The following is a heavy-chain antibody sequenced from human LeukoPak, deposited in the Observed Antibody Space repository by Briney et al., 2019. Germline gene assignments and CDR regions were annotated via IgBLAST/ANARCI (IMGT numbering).Heavy chain of an antibody. CDR3: ARGYPDSSGYYYYYYYYYMDV. J-gene: IGHJ6*03. CDR2: ISAYNGNT. CDR1: GYTFTSYG. Sequence: ASVKVSCKASGYTFTSYGISWVRQAPGQGLEWMGWISAYNGNTNYAQKLQGRVTMTTDTSTSTAYMELRSLRSDDTAVYYCARGYPDSSGYYYYYYYYYMDVWGKGTTVTVSS. V-gene: IGHV1-18*01. D-gene: IGHD3-22*01.